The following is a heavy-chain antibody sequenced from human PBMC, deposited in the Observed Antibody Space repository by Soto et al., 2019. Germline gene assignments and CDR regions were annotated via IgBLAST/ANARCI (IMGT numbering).Heavy chain of an antibody. J-gene: IGHJ2*01. Sequence: QITLKESGPTLVKPTQTLTLTCTFSGFSLSTSGVGVCWIRQPPGKALEWLALIYWDDDKRYSPSLKSRLTITKDTAKNQVVLTMTNMDPVDTATYYCAHRGQDWYFDLWGRGTLVTVSS. V-gene: IGHV2-5*02. CDR3: AHRGQDWYFDL. CDR2: IYWDDDK. CDR1: GFSLSTSGVG.